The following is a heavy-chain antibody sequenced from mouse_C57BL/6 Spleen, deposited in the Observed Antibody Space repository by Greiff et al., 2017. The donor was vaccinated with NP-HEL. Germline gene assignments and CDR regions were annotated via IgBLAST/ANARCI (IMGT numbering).Heavy chain of an antibody. CDR1: GYTFTDYE. CDR3: TRGGNLAY. CDR2: IDPETGGT. Sequence: QVQLKESGAELVRPGASVTLSCKASGYTFTDYEMHWVKQTPVHGLEWIGAIDPETGGTAYNQKFKGKAILTADKSSSTAYMELRSLTSEDSAVYYCTRGGNLAYWGQGTLVTVSA. D-gene: IGHD2-1*01. J-gene: IGHJ3*01. V-gene: IGHV1-15*01.